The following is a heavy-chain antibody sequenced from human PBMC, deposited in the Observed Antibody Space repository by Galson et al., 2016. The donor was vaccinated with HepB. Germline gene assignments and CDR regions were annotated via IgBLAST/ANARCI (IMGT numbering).Heavy chain of an antibody. CDR1: GGSFSGYY. CDR3: ARDRSRCSGRFGY. V-gene: IGHV4-34*09. CDR2: IKHSGST. J-gene: IGHJ4*02. D-gene: IGHD3-10*02. Sequence: TLSLTCAVYGGSFSGYYWSWIRQPPGKGLEWIGEIKHSGSTNYNPSLKSRVTISVDTSKNQFYLKLSSVTAADTAVYFCARDRSRCSGRFGYGGQGTLVTVSS.